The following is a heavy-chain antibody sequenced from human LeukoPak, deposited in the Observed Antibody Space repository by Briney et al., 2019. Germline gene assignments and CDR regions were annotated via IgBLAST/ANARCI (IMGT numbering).Heavy chain of an antibody. CDR3: ARDLLSGDCLDY. CDR1: GFTFSDYN. V-gene: IGHV3-11*06. J-gene: IGHJ4*02. Sequence: GGSLRLSCAASGFTFSDYNMSWIRQAPGKGLEWVSYISSSSSYTNYADSVKGRFTISRDNAKNSLYLQMNSLRAGDTAVYYCARDLLSGDCLDYWGQGTLVTVSS. D-gene: IGHD2-21*02. CDR2: ISSSSSYT.